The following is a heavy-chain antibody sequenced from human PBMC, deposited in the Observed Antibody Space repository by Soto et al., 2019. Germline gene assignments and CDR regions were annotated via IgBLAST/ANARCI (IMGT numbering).Heavy chain of an antibody. Sequence: SETLSLTCAVSGGSISSGGYSWSWIRQPPGKGLEWIGYIYHSGSTYYNPSLKSRVTISVDRSKNQFSLKLSSVTAADTAVYYCARGVGATTRYYYYGMDVWGQGTTVTVSS. CDR2: IYHSGST. D-gene: IGHD1-26*01. J-gene: IGHJ6*02. CDR3: ARGVGATTRYYYYGMDV. CDR1: GGSISSGGYS. V-gene: IGHV4-30-2*01.